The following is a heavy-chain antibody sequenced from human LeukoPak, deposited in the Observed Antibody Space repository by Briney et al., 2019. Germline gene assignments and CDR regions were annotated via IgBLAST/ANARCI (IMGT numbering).Heavy chain of an antibody. CDR1: GDSVSSNSAT. CDR2: TYYRSKWYN. CDR3: AHDRITMVRGVMTDWFDP. D-gene: IGHD3-10*01. V-gene: IGHV6-1*01. J-gene: IGHJ5*02. Sequence: SQTLSLTCAISGDSVSSNSATWNWIRQSPSRGLEWLGRTYYRSKWYNDYAESVKSRITINPDTSKNQFSLQLNSVTPEDTAVYYCAHDRITMVRGVMTDWFDPWGQGTLVTVSS.